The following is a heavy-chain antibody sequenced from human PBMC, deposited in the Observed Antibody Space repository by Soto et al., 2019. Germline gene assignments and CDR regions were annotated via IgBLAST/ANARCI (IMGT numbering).Heavy chain of an antibody. CDR1: GDSISSGDYY. V-gene: IGHV4-61*08. J-gene: IGHJ4*02. D-gene: IGHD3-22*01. CDR2: MYYSGST. CDR3: ARGYYYDSSGYYYVFDY. Sequence: PSETLSLTCTVSGDSISSGDYYWSWIRQPPGKGLEWIGYMYYSGSTNYNPSLKSRVTISVDTSKNQFSLKLSSVTAADTAVYYCARGYYYDSSGYYYVFDYWGQGTLVTVSS.